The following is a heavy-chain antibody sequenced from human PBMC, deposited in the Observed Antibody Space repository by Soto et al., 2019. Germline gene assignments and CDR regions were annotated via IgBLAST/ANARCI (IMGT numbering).Heavy chain of an antibody. D-gene: IGHD1-26*01. CDR1: GFTFSSYA. J-gene: IGHJ2*01. CDR3: ARGGSLYWYFDL. Sequence: GGSLRLSCAASGFTFSSYAMHWVRQAPGKGLEWVALISYDGSDKDYADSVKGRFTISRDNSRNTLFLQMNSLRSEDTAVYYCARGGSLYWYFDLWGRGTLVTVSS. CDR2: ISYDGSDK. V-gene: IGHV3-30-3*01.